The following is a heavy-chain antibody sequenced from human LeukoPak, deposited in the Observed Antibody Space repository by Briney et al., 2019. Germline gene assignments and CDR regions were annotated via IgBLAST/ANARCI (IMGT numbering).Heavy chain of an antibody. CDR1: GFTFSSYG. D-gene: IGHD3-22*01. V-gene: IGHV3-23*01. CDR3: AKDDSSGNAEYFQH. J-gene: IGHJ1*01. Sequence: GGSLRLSCAGAGFTFSSYGMSWVRQAPGKGLEWVSAISGSGGSTYYADSVKGRFTISRGNSKNTLFLQMNSLRAEDTAVYYCAKDDSSGNAEYFQHWGQGTLVTASS. CDR2: ISGSGGST.